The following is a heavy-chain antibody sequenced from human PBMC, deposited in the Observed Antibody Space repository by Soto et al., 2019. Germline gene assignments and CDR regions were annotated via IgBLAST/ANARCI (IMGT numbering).Heavy chain of an antibody. V-gene: IGHV1-3*01. D-gene: IGHD3-22*01. CDR2: INAGNGNT. CDR1: GYTFTSYA. Sequence: ASVKVSCKASGYTFTSYAMHWVRQAPGQRLEWMGWINAGNGNTKYSQKYQGRVTITRDTSASTAYMELSSLRSENTAMYYCTGAPPQRLGALDYGGREPLSTVS. CDR3: TGAPPQRLGALDY. J-gene: IGHJ4*02.